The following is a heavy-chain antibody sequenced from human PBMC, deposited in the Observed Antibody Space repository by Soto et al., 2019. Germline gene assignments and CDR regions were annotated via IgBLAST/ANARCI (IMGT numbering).Heavy chain of an antibody. CDR1: GGSISSYY. V-gene: IGHV4-59*08. Sequence: SETLSLTCTVSGGSISSYYWSWIRQPPGKGLEWIGYIYYSGSTNYNPSLKSRVTISVDTSKNQFSLKLSSVTAADTAVYYCARHKYQLLGTYYFDYWGQGTLVTVSS. CDR3: ARHKYQLLGTYYFDY. CDR2: IYYSGST. J-gene: IGHJ4*02. D-gene: IGHD2-2*01.